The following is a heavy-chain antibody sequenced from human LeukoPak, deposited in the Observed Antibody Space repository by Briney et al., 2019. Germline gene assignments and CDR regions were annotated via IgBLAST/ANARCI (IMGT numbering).Heavy chain of an antibody. J-gene: IGHJ4*02. CDR2: IWYDGSNK. Sequence: GGSLRLSCAASGFTFSSYGMHWVRQAPGKGLEWVAVIWYDGSNKYYADSVKGRFTTSRDNSKNMLYLQMNSLSAEDTAVYYCARGPGYSSGWYVLSVDYWGQGTLVTVSS. V-gene: IGHV3-30*19. CDR1: GFTFSSYG. CDR3: ARGPGYSSGWYVLSVDY. D-gene: IGHD6-19*01.